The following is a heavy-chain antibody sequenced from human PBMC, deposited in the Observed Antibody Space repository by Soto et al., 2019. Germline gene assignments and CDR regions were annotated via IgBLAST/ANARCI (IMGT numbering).Heavy chain of an antibody. D-gene: IGHD3-10*01. V-gene: IGHV4-39*01. CDR2: IFYSGST. CDR3: ARRYGWLYFDY. CDR1: GDSISSSNYF. J-gene: IGHJ4*02. Sequence: SETLSLTCTVSGDSISSSNYFWGWIRHPPGKGLEWIGTIFYSGSTYYNPSLKSRVTISVDTSKNQFSLKLTSVTAADTALYYCARRYGWLYFDYWGQGSLVTVSS.